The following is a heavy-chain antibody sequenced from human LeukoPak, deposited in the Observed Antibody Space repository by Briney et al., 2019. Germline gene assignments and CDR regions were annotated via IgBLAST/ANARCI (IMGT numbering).Heavy chain of an antibody. D-gene: IGHD3-10*01. CDR2: IYYSGDT. CDR1: GGSISYYY. Sequence: TSETLSLTCTVSGGSISYYYWSWIRQPAGKGLEWIGYIYYSGDTNYNPSLQSRVTVSVDTSKNQLSLKLTSVTAADTAVYYCVRGPYGSGISNWFDPWGQGTLVIVSS. V-gene: IGHV4-59*01. J-gene: IGHJ5*02. CDR3: VRGPYGSGISNWFDP.